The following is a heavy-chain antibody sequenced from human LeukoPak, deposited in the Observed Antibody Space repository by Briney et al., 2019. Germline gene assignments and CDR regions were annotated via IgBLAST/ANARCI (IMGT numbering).Heavy chain of an antibody. CDR3: ARTPSYYYDSSGYTENYFDY. CDR1: GYSFTSYW. D-gene: IGHD3-22*01. Sequence: GESLKISCKGSGYSFTSYWIGWVRQMPGKGLEWMGIIYPGDSDTRYSPSFQGQVTISADKSISTAYLQWSSLKASDTAMYYCARTPSYYYDSSGYTENYFDYWGQGTLVTVSS. J-gene: IGHJ4*02. CDR2: IYPGDSDT. V-gene: IGHV5-51*01.